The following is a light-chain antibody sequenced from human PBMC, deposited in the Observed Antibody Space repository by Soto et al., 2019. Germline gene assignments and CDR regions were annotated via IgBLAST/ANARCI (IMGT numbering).Light chain of an antibody. CDR1: NSDVGGYNF. CDR2: DVS. J-gene: IGLJ1*01. V-gene: IGLV2-11*01. Sequence: QFALTQPRSVSGSPGQSVTISCTGNNSDVGGYNFVSWYQQHPGKAPKLMIYDVSRRPSGVPDRFSGSKSGNTASLTISGLQAEDEADYYCYSYAGTYTGYVFGTGTKVTVL. CDR3: YSYAGTYTGYV.